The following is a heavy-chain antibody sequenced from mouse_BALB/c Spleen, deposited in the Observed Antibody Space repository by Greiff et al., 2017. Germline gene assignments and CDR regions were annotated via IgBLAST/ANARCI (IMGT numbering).Heavy chain of an antibody. D-gene: IGHD2-1*01. CDR1: GFTFSSYG. Sequence: EVHLVESGGGLVQPGGSLKLSCAASGFTFSSYGMSWVRQTPDKRLELVATINSNGGSTYYPDSVKGRFTISRDNAKNTLYLQMSSLKSEDTAMYYCARGDGNYDFDYWGQGTTLTVSS. CDR2: INSNGGST. V-gene: IGHV5-6-3*01. CDR3: ARGDGNYDFDY. J-gene: IGHJ2*01.